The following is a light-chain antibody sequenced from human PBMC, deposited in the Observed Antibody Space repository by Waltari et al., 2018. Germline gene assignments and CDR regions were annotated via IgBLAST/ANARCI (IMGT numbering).Light chain of an antibody. Sequence: QSVLTQPPSASGTPGQRVTISCSGSSSNIGTNTIYWYQQLPATAPKLLIYSRYQRPSGVPDRFSGSKSGTSASLDISGLRSEDEADYDCAAWDDSLSGWVFGGGTKLTVL. CDR2: SRY. CDR1: SSNIGTNT. J-gene: IGLJ3*02. CDR3: AAWDDSLSGWV. V-gene: IGLV1-47*02.